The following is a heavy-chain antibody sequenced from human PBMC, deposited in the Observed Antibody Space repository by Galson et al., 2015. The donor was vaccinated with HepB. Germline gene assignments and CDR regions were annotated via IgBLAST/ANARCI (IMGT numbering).Heavy chain of an antibody. J-gene: IGHJ4*02. V-gene: IGHV3-23*01. CDR3: AKVNYDSSGYPGYFDY. D-gene: IGHD3-22*01. CDR1: GFTFSSYA. Sequence: SLRLSCAASGFTFSSYAMSWVRQAPGKGLEWVSAISGSGGSTYYADSVKGRFTISRDNSKNTLYLQMNSLRAEDTAVYYCAKVNYDSSGYPGYFDYWGQGTLVTVSS. CDR2: ISGSGGST.